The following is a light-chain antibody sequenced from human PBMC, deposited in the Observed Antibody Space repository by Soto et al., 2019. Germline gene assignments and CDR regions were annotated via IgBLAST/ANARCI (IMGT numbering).Light chain of an antibody. J-gene: IGLJ1*01. CDR3: KSYSGGPTLYL. CDR1: STDVGGYNY. Sequence: QSVLTQPASVSGSPGQWITISCTGTSTDVGGYNYVSWYQQHPGKAPKLLISDVSNRPSGVSFRFSGSKSGNTASLTISGVQGEDESDYYFKSYSGGPTLYLFGTGSKLTGL. V-gene: IGLV2-14*01. CDR2: DVS.